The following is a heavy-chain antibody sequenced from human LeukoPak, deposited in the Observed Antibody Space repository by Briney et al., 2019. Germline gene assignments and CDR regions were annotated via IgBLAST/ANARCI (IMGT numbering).Heavy chain of an antibody. CDR3: VRGRYYCDSSGYYDY. CDR2: INPSGGST. CDR1: GYTFTSYY. V-gene: IGHV1-46*01. Sequence: ASVKVSCKSSGYTFTSYYMHRVRQAPGQGLEWMGIINPSGGSTSYSQKFQGRVTMTMDMSTSTVYMELSSLRSEDTAVYYCVRGRYYCDSSGYYDYWGQGTLVTVSS. J-gene: IGHJ4*02. D-gene: IGHD3-22*01.